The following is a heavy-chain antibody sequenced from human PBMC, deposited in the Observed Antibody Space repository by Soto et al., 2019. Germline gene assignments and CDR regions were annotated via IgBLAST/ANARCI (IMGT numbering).Heavy chain of an antibody. CDR1: GFTFSNYA. CDR3: AKTPRQWLVYFDY. J-gene: IGHJ4*02. Sequence: EVQLLESGGGLVQPGGSLRLSCAASGFTFSNYAIAWVRQAPGKGLEWVSGISGSGGTTYYADSVKGRFTISRDNSKDTLHLQMNSLSAEDTAVYYCAKTPRQWLVYFDYWGQGALVTVSS. V-gene: IGHV3-23*01. D-gene: IGHD6-19*01. CDR2: ISGSGGTT.